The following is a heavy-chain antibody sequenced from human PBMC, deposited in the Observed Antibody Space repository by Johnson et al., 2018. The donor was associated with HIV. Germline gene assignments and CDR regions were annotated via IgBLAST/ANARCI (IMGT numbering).Heavy chain of an antibody. V-gene: IGHV3-9*01. CDR3: AKEGQLAKVGAFDI. J-gene: IGHJ3*02. CDR1: GFTFDDYA. D-gene: IGHD6-6*01. CDR2: ISWNSGSI. Sequence: VQLVESGGGLVQPGRSLRLSCAASGFTFDDYAMHLVRQAPGKGLEWVSGISWNSGSIGYADSVKGRFTISRDNAKNSLYLQMNSLRAEDTALYYCAKEGQLAKVGAFDIWGQGTMVTVSS.